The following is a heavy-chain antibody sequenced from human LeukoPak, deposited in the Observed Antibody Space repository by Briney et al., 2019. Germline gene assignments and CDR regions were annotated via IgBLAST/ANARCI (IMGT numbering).Heavy chain of an antibody. D-gene: IGHD3-22*01. J-gene: IGHJ4*02. CDR1: DGSFSGYY. V-gene: IGHV4-34*01. CDR2: INHSGST. Sequence: SETLSLTCAVYDGSFSGYYWSWIRQPPGKGLEWIGEINHSGSTNYNPSLKSRVTISVDTSKNQFSLKLSSVTAADTAVYYCAKDSTHYRVWDDYDSRGLYYWGQGTLVTVSS. CDR3: AKDSTHYRVWDDYDSRGLYY.